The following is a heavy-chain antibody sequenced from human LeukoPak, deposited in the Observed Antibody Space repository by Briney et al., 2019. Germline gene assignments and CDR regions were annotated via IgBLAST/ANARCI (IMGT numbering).Heavy chain of an antibody. CDR2: INTNTGNP. J-gene: IGHJ4*02. V-gene: IGHV7-4-1*02. CDR3: ARTPYYYDSSGYADY. Sequence: ASVKVSCKASGYTFTSYAMHWVRQAPGQGLEWMGWINTNTGNPTYAQGFTGRFVFSLDTSVSTAYLQISSLKAEDTAVYYCARTPYYYDSSGYADYWGQGTLVTVSS. CDR1: GYTFTSYA. D-gene: IGHD3-22*01.